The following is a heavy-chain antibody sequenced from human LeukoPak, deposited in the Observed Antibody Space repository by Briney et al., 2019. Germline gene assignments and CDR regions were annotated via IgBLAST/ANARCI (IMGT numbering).Heavy chain of an antibody. CDR2: INYSGST. V-gene: IGHV4-59*01. D-gene: IGHD1-26*01. CDR3: ARDLLSTNDFDT. J-gene: IGHJ3*02. CDR1: GVSITNSY. Sequence: PSETLCLTCAVSGVSITNSYWTWGRQSPGKGGEWVGYINYSGSTNYNTSLKSRVTISVDTSKNQFSLKLSYVTAADTAMYLCARDLLSTNDFDTWGQGTMVTVSS.